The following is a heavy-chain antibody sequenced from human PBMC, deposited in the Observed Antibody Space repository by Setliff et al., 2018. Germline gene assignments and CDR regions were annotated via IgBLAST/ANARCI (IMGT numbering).Heavy chain of an antibody. V-gene: IGHV4-59*01. Sequence: SETLSLTCTVSSGSINSYYWSWVRQSPGKGLEWIGFVHFGGDTNYNPSLKSRVTMSADTSNNQFSLNRRSVTAADTAVYFCARQPSSGAYYNPRPYYFDSWGQGTLVTVSS. J-gene: IGHJ4*02. D-gene: IGHD3-10*01. CDR2: VHFGGDT. CDR1: SGSINSYY. CDR3: ARQPSSGAYYNPRPYYFDS.